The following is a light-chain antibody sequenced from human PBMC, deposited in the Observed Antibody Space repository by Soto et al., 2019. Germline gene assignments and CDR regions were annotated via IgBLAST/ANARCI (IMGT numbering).Light chain of an antibody. CDR1: QSISNH. Sequence: DIQMTQSPSSLSSSVEDRVIITFLASQSISNHLNWYQQKPGKAPKLLIFAASSLQSGVPSRFSGSRSGPDFTLTISSLQPEDFATYYCQQSYSSPPTFGQGTRWIS. J-gene: IGKJ1*01. CDR3: QQSYSSPPT. CDR2: AAS. V-gene: IGKV1-39*01.